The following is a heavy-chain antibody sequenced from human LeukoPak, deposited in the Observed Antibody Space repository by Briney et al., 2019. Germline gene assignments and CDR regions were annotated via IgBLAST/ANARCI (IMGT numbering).Heavy chain of an antibody. Sequence: PSETLSLTCTVSGGSISSYYWSWIRQPAGKGLEWIGRIYTSGSTNYNPSLKSRVTMSVDTSKNQFSLKLSSVTAADTAVYYCAREGAVITRECWFDPWGQGTLVTVSS. CDR3: AREGAVITRECWFDP. CDR2: IYTSGST. D-gene: IGHD3-22*01. V-gene: IGHV4-4*07. CDR1: GGSISSYY. J-gene: IGHJ5*02.